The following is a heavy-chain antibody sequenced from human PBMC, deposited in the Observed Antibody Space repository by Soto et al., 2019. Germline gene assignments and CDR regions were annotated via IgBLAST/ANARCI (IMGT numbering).Heavy chain of an antibody. CDR3: ARHYDSSCYGENYYYGRDV. V-gene: IGHV1-69*06. CDR1: GDTFSSYA. J-gene: IGHJ6*02. CDR2: IIPIFGTA. D-gene: IGHD3-22*01. Sequence: SVKVSCKASGDTFSSYAISWVRQAPGQGLEWMGGIIPIFGTANDAQKFQGRVTITADKSTSTAYMELSSLRSEDTAVYYCARHYDSSCYGENYYYGRDVWGQGTTVTVSS.